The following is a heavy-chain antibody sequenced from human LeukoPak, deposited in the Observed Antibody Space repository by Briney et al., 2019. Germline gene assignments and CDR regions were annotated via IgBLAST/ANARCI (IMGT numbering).Heavy chain of an antibody. CDR3: ARDQTVTYDY. CDR1: GYSISSGYY. V-gene: IGHV4-38-2*02. D-gene: IGHD4-17*01. CDR2: IYHSGST. J-gene: IGHJ4*02. Sequence: SETLSLTCTVSGYSISSGYYWGWIRQPPGKGLEWIGSIYHSGSTYYNPSLKSRVTISVDTSKNQFSLKLSSVTAADTAVYYCARDQTVTYDYWGQGTLVTVSS.